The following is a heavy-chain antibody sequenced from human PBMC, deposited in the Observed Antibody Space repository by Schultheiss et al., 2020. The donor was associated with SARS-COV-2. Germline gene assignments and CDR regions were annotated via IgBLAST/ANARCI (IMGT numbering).Heavy chain of an antibody. D-gene: IGHD3-10*01. CDR2: INPNSGGT. Sequence: ASVKVSCKASGYTFTDYGISWVRQAPGQGLEWMGWINPNSGGTNYAQKFQGWVTMTTDTSTSTAYMELRNLRSGDTGVYYCARDVLPPSSLTGVYDSWGQGTLVTVSS. V-gene: IGHV1-18*04. CDR1: GYTFTDYG. CDR3: ARDVLPPSSLTGVYDS. J-gene: IGHJ4*02.